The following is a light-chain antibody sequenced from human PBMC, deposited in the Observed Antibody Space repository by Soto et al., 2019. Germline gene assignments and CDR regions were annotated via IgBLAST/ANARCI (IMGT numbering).Light chain of an antibody. CDR1: QSVGSL. J-gene: IGKJ2*01. CDR3: QQSSSLPYT. Sequence: DIQMNQSPSSLSASVGDRVTITCRASQSVGSLLNWFQQKPGKAPKLLIYAASTLQSGAPSSLSGCGAGTDFTLIISSLQPEDFATYYCQQSSSLPYTFGQGTKVEI. V-gene: IGKV1-39*01. CDR2: AAS.